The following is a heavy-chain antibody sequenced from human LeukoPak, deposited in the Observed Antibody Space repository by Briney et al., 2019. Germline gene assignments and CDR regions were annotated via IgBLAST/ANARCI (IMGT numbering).Heavy chain of an antibody. D-gene: IGHD2-2*01. CDR1: GFTVSTYY. CDR3: ARGLGYCTSTTCLLPFDY. V-gene: IGHV3-53*01. Sequence: PVRSLRLSCAASGFTVSTYYMTWVRQAPGKGLECVSVLYCGGSTYYADSVKGRFTVSRDNSKNTLYLQMNSLRAEDTAMYYCARGLGYCTSTTCLLPFDYWGQGTLVTASS. J-gene: IGHJ4*02. CDR2: LYCGGST.